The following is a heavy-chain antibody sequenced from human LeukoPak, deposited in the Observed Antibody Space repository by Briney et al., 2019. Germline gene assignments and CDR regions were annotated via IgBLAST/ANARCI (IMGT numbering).Heavy chain of an antibody. CDR1: GYTFTGYY. Sequence: ASVKVSCKASGYTFTGYYMHWVRQAPGQGLEWMGWMNPNSGNTGYAQKSQGRVTMTRNTSISTAYMELSSLRSEDTAVYYCASVTKIYDYVWGSYRYFDYWGQGTLVTVSS. CDR3: ASVTKIYDYVWGSYRYFDY. CDR2: MNPNSGNT. J-gene: IGHJ4*02. V-gene: IGHV1-8*02. D-gene: IGHD3-16*02.